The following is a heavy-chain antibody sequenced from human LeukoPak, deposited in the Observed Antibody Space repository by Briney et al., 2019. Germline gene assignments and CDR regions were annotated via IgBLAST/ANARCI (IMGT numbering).Heavy chain of an antibody. CDR1: GYTFTGYY. D-gene: IGHD3-3*01. CDR3: ARDSGLRYYDFWSGYSH. J-gene: IGHJ4*02. CDR2: INPNSGGT. Sequence: ASVKVSCKASGYTFTGYYMHWVRQAPGQGLEWMGWINPNSGGTNYAQKFQGWVTMTRDTSTSTAYMELRSLRSDDTAVYYCARDSGLRYYDFWSGYSHWGQGTLVTVSS. V-gene: IGHV1-2*04.